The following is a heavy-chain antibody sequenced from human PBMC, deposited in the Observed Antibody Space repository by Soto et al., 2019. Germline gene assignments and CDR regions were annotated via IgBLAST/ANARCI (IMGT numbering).Heavy chain of an antibody. CDR2: ISAYNGNT. CDR1: GYTFTSYG. D-gene: IGHD6-6*01. Sequence: ASVKVSCKASGYTFTSYGISWVRQAPGQGLEWMGWISAYNGNTNYAQKLQGRVTMTTDTSTSTAYMELRSLRSDDTAVYYCARDLLSIAARLPPNGFHPRGQGTLVTVFS. V-gene: IGHV1-18*01. J-gene: IGHJ5*02. CDR3: ARDLLSIAARLPPNGFHP.